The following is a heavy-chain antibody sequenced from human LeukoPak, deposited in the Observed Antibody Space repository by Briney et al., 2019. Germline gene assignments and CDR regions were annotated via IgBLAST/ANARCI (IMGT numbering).Heavy chain of an antibody. CDR3: ARDFDAFDI. CDR2: IKHDGSKK. Sequence: PGRSLRLSCAASGFTFSSYGMHWVRQAPGKGLEWVANIKHDGSKKYYVDSVKGRFTISTDTAKNSLYLQMDSLRAEDTAVYYCARDFDAFDIWGQGTMVTVSS. J-gene: IGHJ3*02. V-gene: IGHV3-7*01. CDR1: GFTFSSYG.